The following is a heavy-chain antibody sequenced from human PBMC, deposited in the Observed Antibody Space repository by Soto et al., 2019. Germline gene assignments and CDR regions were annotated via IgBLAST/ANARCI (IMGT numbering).Heavy chain of an antibody. V-gene: IGHV3-23*01. CDR2: ISGSGGST. CDR3: AKGAGPYYDFWSGYYIDY. J-gene: IGHJ4*02. D-gene: IGHD3-3*01. Sequence: GGSLRLSCAASGFTFSSYAMSWVRQAPGNGLEWVSAISGSGGSTYYADSVKGRFTISRDNSKNTLYLQMNSLRAEDTAVYYCAKGAGPYYDFWSGYYIDYWGQGTLVTVSS. CDR1: GFTFSSYA.